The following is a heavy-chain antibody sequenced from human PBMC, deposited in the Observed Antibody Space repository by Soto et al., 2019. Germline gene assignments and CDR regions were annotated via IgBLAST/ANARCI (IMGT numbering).Heavy chain of an antibody. V-gene: IGHV1-18*04. CDR1: VYTFSSYG. J-gene: IGHJ4*02. CDR2: ITTHNDNT. D-gene: IGHD6-13*01. Sequence: ASVKVSCTASVYTFSSYGISLVRQAPGQGLEWMGWITTHNDNTNYAQKLQGRVTMTTDTSTRTAYMELRSLRSDDTAFYYCARAAGSSTLVFDYWGQGTLVTVSS. CDR3: ARAAGSSTLVFDY.